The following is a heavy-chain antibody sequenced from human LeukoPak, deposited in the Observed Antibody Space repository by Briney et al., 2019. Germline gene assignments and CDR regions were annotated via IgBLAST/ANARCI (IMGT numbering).Heavy chain of an antibody. J-gene: IGHJ4*02. CDR1: GVSLSSNA. CDR3: ARVASGTYYVIDY. V-gene: IGHV3-30*04. Sequence: GRSLRLSCAAPGVSLSSNAMHWVRQAPGKGLGWVAVISHVGSKKYHADSVKGRFTISRDTFKNTLYLQMNSLRADDTAVYYCARVASGTYYVIDYWGQGTLVTVSS. D-gene: IGHD1-26*01. CDR2: ISHVGSKK.